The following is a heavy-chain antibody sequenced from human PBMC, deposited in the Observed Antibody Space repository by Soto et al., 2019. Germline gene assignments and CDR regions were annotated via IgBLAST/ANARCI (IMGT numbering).Heavy chain of an antibody. D-gene: IGHD3-9*01. CDR3: ARDGGYYDILTGLHRTEWFDP. CDR1: GFTFSSYG. J-gene: IGHJ5*02. Sequence: QVQLVESGGGVVQPGRSLRLSCAASGFTFSSYGMHWVRQAPGKGLEWVAVIWYDGSNKYYADSVKGRFTISRDNSKNTLYLQMNSLRAEDTAVYYCARDGGYYDILTGLHRTEWFDPWGQGTLVTVSS. CDR2: IWYDGSNK. V-gene: IGHV3-33*01.